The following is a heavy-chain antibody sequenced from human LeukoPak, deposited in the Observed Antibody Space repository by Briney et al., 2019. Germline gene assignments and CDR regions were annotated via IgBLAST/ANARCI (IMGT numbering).Heavy chain of an antibody. CDR3: ARGGTVTYYFDY. CDR2: TSTGGRTV. CDR1: GFNFSDYE. Sequence: SGGSLRLSCAASGFNFSDYEMNWLRQAPGKGLEWLSYTSTGGRTVKYADSVKGRFTISRDNARSSLYLQMTNLRVEDTAVYFCARGGTVTYYFDYWGQGILVAVSS. V-gene: IGHV3-48*03. D-gene: IGHD4-17*01. J-gene: IGHJ4*02.